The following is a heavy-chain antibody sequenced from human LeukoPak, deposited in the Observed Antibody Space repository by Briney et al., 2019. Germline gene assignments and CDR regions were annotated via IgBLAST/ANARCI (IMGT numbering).Heavy chain of an antibody. J-gene: IGHJ3*02. Sequence: SETLSLTCAVYGGSFSGYYWSWIRQPPGKGLEWIGEINHSGSTNYNPSLKSRVTISVDTSKNQFSLKLSSVTAADTAVYYCARARRSIAARPRAAFDIWGQGTMVTVSS. D-gene: IGHD6-6*01. CDR1: GGSFSGYY. CDR3: ARARRSIAARPRAAFDI. CDR2: INHSGST. V-gene: IGHV4-34*01.